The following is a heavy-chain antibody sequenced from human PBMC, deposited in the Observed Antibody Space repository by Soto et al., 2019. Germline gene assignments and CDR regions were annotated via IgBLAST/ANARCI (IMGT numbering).Heavy chain of an antibody. CDR2: ISYDGSNK. CDR3: ARDEIVLVPAATTD. V-gene: IGHV3-30-3*01. Sequence: QVQLVESGGGVVQPGRSLRLSCAASGFTFSSSAMHWVRQAPGKGLEWVAVISYDGSNKYYADSVKGRFTISRDNSKNTLYLQMNSLRAEDTAVYYCARDEIVLVPAATTDWGQGTLVTVSS. CDR1: GFTFSSSA. J-gene: IGHJ4*02. D-gene: IGHD2-2*01.